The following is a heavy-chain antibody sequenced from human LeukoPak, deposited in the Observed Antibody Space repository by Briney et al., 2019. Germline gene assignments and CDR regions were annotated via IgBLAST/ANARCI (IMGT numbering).Heavy chain of an antibody. CDR2: IDYSGST. V-gene: IGHV4-39*01. Sequence: SETLSLTCTVSGGSISSSSYYWGWIRQPPGKGLEWLGSIDYSGSTYYNLSLKSRVTISVDTSKNQFSLKLNSVTAADTAVYYCARLGLGQQLAYFDYWGQGTRVTVSS. J-gene: IGHJ4*02. CDR3: ARLGLGQQLAYFDY. D-gene: IGHD6-13*01. CDR1: GGSISSSSYY.